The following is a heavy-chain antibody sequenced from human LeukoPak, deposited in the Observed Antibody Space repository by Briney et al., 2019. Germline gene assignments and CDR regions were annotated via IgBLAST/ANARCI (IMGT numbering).Heavy chain of an antibody. J-gene: IGHJ4*02. D-gene: IGHD6-19*01. CDR3: AREPSSGWYGN. CDR1: GYSISSGSY. CDR2: IYHSGIT. Sequence: SETLSLTCAVSGYSISSGSYWGWIRQPPGKGLEWIGSIYHSGITYYNPSLKSRVTISVDTSKNRFSLKLSSVTAADTAVYYCAREPSSGWYGNWGQGTLVTVSS. V-gene: IGHV4-38-2*02.